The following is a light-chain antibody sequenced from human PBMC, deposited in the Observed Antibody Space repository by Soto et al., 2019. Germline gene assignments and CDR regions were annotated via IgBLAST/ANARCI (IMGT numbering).Light chain of an antibody. CDR1: SSDVGGYNY. CDR2: EVS. Sequence: QSALTQPASVSGSPGQSITISCTGTSSDVGGYNYVSWYQQHPGKAPKLMIYEVSNRPSGVSHRFSGSKSGNTASLTISGLPAEEEADYYCSSYTSSSTLVFGGGTKLTVL. V-gene: IGLV2-14*01. J-gene: IGLJ2*01. CDR3: SSYTSSSTLV.